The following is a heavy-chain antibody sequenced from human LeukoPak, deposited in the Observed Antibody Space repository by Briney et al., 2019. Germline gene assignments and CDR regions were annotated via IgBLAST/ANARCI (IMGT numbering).Heavy chain of an antibody. Sequence: ASVKVSCKASGGTFSSYAISWVRQAPGQGLEWMGRIIPILGIANYAQKFQGRVTITADKSTSTAYMELSSLRSEDTAVYYCARGRYCTNGVCCAPDYWGQGTLVTVSS. V-gene: IGHV1-69*04. CDR1: GGTFSSYA. CDR3: ARGRYCTNGVCCAPDY. J-gene: IGHJ4*02. D-gene: IGHD2-8*01. CDR2: IIPILGIA.